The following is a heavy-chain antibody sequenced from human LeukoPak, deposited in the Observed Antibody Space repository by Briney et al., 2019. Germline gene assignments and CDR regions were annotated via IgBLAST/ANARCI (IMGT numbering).Heavy chain of an antibody. Sequence: SETLSLTCTVSGGSISSYYWSWIRQPAGKGLEWIGRIYTSGSTNYNPSLKSRVTMSVDTSKNQFSLKLSSVTAADTAVYYCARDIAAAGKRGSRGNWSDPWAREPWSPSPQ. V-gene: IGHV4-4*07. CDR1: GGSISSYY. D-gene: IGHD6-13*01. CDR3: ARDIAAAGKRGSRGNWSDP. CDR2: IYTSGST. J-gene: IGHJ5*02.